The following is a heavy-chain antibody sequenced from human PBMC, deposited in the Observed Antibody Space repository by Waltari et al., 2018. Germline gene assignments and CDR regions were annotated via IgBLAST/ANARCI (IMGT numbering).Heavy chain of an antibody. CDR1: DRSIQSGFY. Sequence: VKLQESGPGLVRPSETLSLTCLVSDRSIQSGFYWGWLRLPPGKGLEWIGSVYHSGATYYNPSLSSRVTISVDTSKNQVYLRLASVTAADTGMYYCARDHSTSWSHDAYDVWGPGTMVTVAS. CDR3: ARDHSTSWSHDAYDV. J-gene: IGHJ3*01. V-gene: IGHV4-38-2*02. CDR2: VYHSGAT. D-gene: IGHD2-2*01.